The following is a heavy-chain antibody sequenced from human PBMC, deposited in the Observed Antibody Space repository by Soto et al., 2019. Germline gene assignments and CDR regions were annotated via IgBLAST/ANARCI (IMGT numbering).Heavy chain of an antibody. CDR1: GYTFTAYF. D-gene: IGHD5-18*01. CDR2: INPNVGDT. Sequence: ASVKVSCKASGYTFTAYFLHLLRQAPGQGPGWVGWINPNVGDTKYAQNFQGRVTMTRDTSIDTAYMELSRLYSDDTAVYYCARGPSHGAFDYWGQGTLVTVSS. J-gene: IGHJ4*02. V-gene: IGHV1-2*02. CDR3: ARGPSHGAFDY.